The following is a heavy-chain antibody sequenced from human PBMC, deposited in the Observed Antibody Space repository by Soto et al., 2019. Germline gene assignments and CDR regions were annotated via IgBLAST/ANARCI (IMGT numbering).Heavy chain of an antibody. CDR3: AGVRGHGGDDAFDI. CDR1: GYTFTSYD. CDR2: MNPNSGNT. V-gene: IGHV1-8*01. D-gene: IGHD3-10*01. Sequence: ASVKVSCKASGYTFTSYDINWVRQATGQGLEWMGWMNPNSGNTGYAQKFQGRVTMTRNTSISTAYMELSSLRSEDTAVYYCAGVRGHGGDDAFDIWGQGTMVTVSS. J-gene: IGHJ3*02.